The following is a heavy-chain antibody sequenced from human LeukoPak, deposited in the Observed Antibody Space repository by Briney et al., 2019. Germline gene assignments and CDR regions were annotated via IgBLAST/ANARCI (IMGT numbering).Heavy chain of an antibody. J-gene: IGHJ4*02. D-gene: IGHD3/OR15-3a*01. Sequence: GGSLRLSCAASGLTFSSYAMSWGRQAPGKGLEWVSAISGSGGRTYYADSVKGRFTISRDNSKNTLYLQMNSLRAEDTATYYCAKDHTLWAGAYYFDYWGQGALVTVSS. CDR1: GLTFSSYA. CDR3: AKDHTLWAGAYYFDY. CDR2: ISGSGGRT. V-gene: IGHV3-23*01.